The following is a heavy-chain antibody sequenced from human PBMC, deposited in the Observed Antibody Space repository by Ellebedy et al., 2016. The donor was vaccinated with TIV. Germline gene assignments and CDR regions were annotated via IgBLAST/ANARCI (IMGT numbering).Heavy chain of an antibody. CDR1: GFTFDDYG. Sequence: GESLKISXAASGFTFDDYGMSWVRQAPGKGLEWVSGINWNGGSTGYADSVKGRFTISRDNAKNSLYLQMNSLRAEDTALYYYARGVYDSSGAFDYWGQGTLVTVSS. V-gene: IGHV3-20*04. D-gene: IGHD3-22*01. CDR3: ARGVYDSSGAFDY. CDR2: INWNGGST. J-gene: IGHJ4*02.